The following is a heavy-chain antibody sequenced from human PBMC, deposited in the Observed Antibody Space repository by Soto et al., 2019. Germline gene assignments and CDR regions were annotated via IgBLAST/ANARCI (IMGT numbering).Heavy chain of an antibody. CDR1: GGSISSYS. Sequence: QVQLQESGPGLVKPSETLSLTCTVSGGSISSYSWTWIRQPQGKGLEWIGYIYYSGSTNYNPSLKSRVTISVDTSKNQFSLKLSSVTAADTAVYYCARVYGDYLDYWGQGTLVSVSS. J-gene: IGHJ4*02. D-gene: IGHD4-17*01. CDR3: ARVYGDYLDY. V-gene: IGHV4-59*01. CDR2: IYYSGST.